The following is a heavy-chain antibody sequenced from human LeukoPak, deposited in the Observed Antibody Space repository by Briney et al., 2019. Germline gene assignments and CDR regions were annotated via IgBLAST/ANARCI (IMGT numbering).Heavy chain of an antibody. V-gene: IGHV3-7*01. CDR1: GFTFSSYW. CDR3: AREYSSDWPTRFDY. D-gene: IGHD6-19*01. J-gene: IGHJ4*02. Sequence: PGGSLRLSCAAPGFTFSSYWMTWVRQAPGKGLEWVATIKQEGSERYYVDSVKGRFSISRDNARNSLYLQMNSLRAEDTAVYYCAREYSSDWPTRFDYWGQGTLVTVSS. CDR2: IKQEGSER.